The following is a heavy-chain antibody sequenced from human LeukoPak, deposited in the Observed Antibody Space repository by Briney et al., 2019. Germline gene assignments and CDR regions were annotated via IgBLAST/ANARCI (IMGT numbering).Heavy chain of an antibody. Sequence: ASVKVSCKASGYTFTRYYMHWVRQAPGQGPEWMGIINPSGGSTSYAQNFQGRVTMTRDTSTSTVYMELSSLRSEDTAVYYCARRKVRSRPGNWFDPWGQGTLVTVSS. D-gene: IGHD1-14*01. CDR2: INPSGGST. J-gene: IGHJ5*02. V-gene: IGHV1-46*01. CDR1: GYTFTRYY. CDR3: ARRKVRSRPGNWFDP.